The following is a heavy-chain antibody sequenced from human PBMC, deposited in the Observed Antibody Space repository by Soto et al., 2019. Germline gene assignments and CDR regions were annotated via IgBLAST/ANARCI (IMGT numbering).Heavy chain of an antibody. CDR3: ASGVAEFYFDY. J-gene: IGHJ4*02. CDR2: ISYDGSNK. CDR1: GFTFSSYA. V-gene: IGHV3-30-3*01. D-gene: IGHD6-13*01. Sequence: GGSLRLSCAASGFTFSSYAMHWVRQAPGKGLEWVAVISYDGSNKYYADSVKGRFTISRDNSKNTLYLQMNSLRAEDTAVYYCASGVAEFYFDYWGQGTLVTVSS.